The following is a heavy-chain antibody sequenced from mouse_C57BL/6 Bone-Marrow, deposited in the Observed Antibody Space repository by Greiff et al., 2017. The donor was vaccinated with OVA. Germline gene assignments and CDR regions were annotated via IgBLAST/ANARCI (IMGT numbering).Heavy chain of an antibody. Sequence: EVHLVESGPGLVKPSQTVFLTCTVTGISITTGNYRWSWIRQFPGNKLEWIGYIYYSGTITYNPSLTSRTTITRDTPKNQFFLEMNSLTAEDTATYYCARDKVQWTTVDYYAMDYWGQGTSVTVSS. CDR1: GISITTGNYR. CDR2: IYYSGTI. J-gene: IGHJ4*01. CDR3: ARDKVQWTTVDYYAMDY. D-gene: IGHD1-1*01. V-gene: IGHV3-5*01.